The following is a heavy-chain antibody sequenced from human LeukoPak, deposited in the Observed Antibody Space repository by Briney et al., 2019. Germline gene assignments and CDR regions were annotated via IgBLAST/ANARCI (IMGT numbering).Heavy chain of an antibody. J-gene: IGHJ4*02. Sequence: SETLSLTCTVSGDSISSYYWSWIRQPPGKGLKWIGYIYYSGSTNYNPSLKSRVTISVDTSKNQFSLKLSSVSAADTAVYFCARVAVRPMVRGVIDYCGQGTLVTVSS. V-gene: IGHV4-59*01. D-gene: IGHD3-10*01. CDR2: IYYSGST. CDR3: ARVAVRPMVRGVIDY. CDR1: GDSISSYY.